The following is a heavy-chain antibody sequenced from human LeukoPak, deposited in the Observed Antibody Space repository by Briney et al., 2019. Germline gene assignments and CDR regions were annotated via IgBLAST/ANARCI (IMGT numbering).Heavy chain of an antibody. D-gene: IGHD1-26*01. J-gene: IGHJ4*02. CDR2: IIPIFGTP. CDR3: ARGRSVGATTRRISFYFDY. Sequence: ASVKVSCKASGGTFSSYAMNWVRQAPGQGLEWMGAIIPIFGTPNYAQKFQGRVTIIADTSTSTAYMELNNLTSEDTAVYYCARGRSVGATTRRISFYFDYWGQGTLVTVSS. CDR1: GGTFSSYA. V-gene: IGHV1-69*06.